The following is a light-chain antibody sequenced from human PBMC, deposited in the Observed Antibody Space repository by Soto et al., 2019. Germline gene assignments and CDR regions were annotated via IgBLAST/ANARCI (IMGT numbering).Light chain of an antibody. Sequence: EIGMTQSPATLSVSPGERVTLSCRASQSVVRDLAWYQQKPGQAPRLLIYGASTRATGIPVSFSGSGSGTEFTLTISSLQSEDSAVYYCQQYNNWLALTFGGGTKVEIK. J-gene: IGKJ4*01. CDR2: GAS. CDR1: QSVVRD. V-gene: IGKV3-15*01. CDR3: QQYNNWLALT.